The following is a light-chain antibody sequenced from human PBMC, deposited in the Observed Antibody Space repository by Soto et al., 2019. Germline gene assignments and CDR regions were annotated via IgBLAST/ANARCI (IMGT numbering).Light chain of an antibody. CDR3: QQRSNWPRGT. V-gene: IGKV3-11*01. CDR2: DAS. Sequence: EIVLTQSPATLSLSPGERATLSCRASQCVSSYLAWYQQKPGQAPRLLIYDASNRATGIPARFSGSGSGTDFTLTISSLEPEDFAVYYCQQRSNWPRGTFGQGTKLEIK. CDR1: QCVSSY. J-gene: IGKJ2*02.